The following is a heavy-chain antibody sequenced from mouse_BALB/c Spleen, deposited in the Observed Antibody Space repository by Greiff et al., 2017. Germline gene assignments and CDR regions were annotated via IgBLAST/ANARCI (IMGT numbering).Heavy chain of an antibody. Sequence: VQLQQSGAELVRSGASVKLSCTASGFNIKDYYMHWVKQRPEQGLEWIGWIDPENGDTEYAPKFQGKATMTADTSSNTAYLQLSSLTSEDTAVYYCNALFGSSPFDYWGQGTTLTVSS. V-gene: IGHV14-4*02. D-gene: IGHD1-1*01. J-gene: IGHJ2*01. CDR1: GFNIKDYY. CDR3: NALFGSSPFDY. CDR2: IDPENGDT.